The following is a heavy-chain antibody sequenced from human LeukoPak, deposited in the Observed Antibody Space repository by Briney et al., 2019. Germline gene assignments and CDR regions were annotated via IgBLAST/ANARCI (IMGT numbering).Heavy chain of an antibody. V-gene: IGHV4-30-2*01. CDR1: GGSISSGGYS. D-gene: IGHD2-2*01. CDR3: VRGGAVPAANPLHYYYYGMDV. J-gene: IGHJ6*04. CDR2: IYHSGST. Sequence: TSETLFLTCADSGGSISSGGYSWSWIRQPPGKGLEWIGYIYHSGSTYYNPSLKSRVTISVDRSKNQFSLKLSFVTAADTAVYYCVRGGAVPAANPLHYYYYGMDVWGKGTTVTVSS.